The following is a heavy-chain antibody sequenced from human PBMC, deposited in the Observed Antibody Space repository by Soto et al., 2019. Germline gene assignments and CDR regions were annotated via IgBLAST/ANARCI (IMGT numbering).Heavy chain of an antibody. D-gene: IGHD3-22*01. CDR1: GGSISSYY. CDR3: ARTSYYYDSSGYYRPRDYFDY. CDR2: IYYSGST. V-gene: IGHV4-59*08. Sequence: PSETLSLTCTVSGGSISSYYWSWIRQPPGKGLEWIGYIYYSGSTNYNPSLKSRVTISVDTSKNQFSLKLSSVTAADTAVYYCARTSYYYDSSGYYRPRDYFDYWGQGTLVTVS. J-gene: IGHJ4*02.